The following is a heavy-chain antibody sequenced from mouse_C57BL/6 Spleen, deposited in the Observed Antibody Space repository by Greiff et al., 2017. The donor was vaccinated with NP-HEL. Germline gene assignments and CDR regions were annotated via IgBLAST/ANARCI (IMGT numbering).Heavy chain of an antibody. Sequence: EVKVVESGEGLVKPGGSLKLSCAASGFTFSSYAMSWVRQTPEKRLEWVAYISSGGDYIYYADTVKGRFTISRDNARNTLYLQMSSLKSEDTAMYYCTRWRDGYDVSYYYAMDYWGQGTSVTVSS. CDR3: TRWRDGYDVSYYYAMDY. V-gene: IGHV5-9-1*02. D-gene: IGHD2-2*01. CDR2: ISSGGDYI. J-gene: IGHJ4*01. CDR1: GFTFSSYA.